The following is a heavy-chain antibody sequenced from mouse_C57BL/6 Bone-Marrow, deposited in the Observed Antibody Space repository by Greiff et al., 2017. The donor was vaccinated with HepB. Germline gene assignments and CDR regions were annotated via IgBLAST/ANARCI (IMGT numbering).Heavy chain of an antibody. J-gene: IGHJ2*01. CDR2: LDPENGDT. V-gene: IGHV14-4*01. Sequence: EVQLQQSGAALVRPGASVKLSCTASGFNIKDDYMHWVKQRPEQGLAWIGWLDPENGDTEYASKFQGKATITADTSANTAYLQLSSLTSEDTAVYYGTTERSNHDFDYWGQGTTLTVSS. CDR1: GFNIKDDY. D-gene: IGHD1-1*01. CDR3: TTERSNHDFDY.